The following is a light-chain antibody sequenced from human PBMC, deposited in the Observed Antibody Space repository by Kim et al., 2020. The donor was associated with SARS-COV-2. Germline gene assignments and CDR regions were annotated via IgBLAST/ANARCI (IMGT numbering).Light chain of an antibody. J-gene: IGKJ4*01. CDR2: AAS. CDR3: QQLNSYPGT. V-gene: IGKV1-9*01. Sequence: DIQLTQSPSFLSASVGDRVTITCRASQGISSYLAWYQQKAGKAPKLLIYAASTLQSGVPSRFSGSGSGTEFTLTISSLQPDDFATYYCQQLNSYPGTFGGGTKVEI. CDR1: QGISSY.